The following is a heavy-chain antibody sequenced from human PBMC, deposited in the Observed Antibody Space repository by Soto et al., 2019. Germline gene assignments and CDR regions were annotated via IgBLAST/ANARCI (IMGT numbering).Heavy chain of an antibody. CDR2: IYWNDVK. CDR1: GFSLTTDGAG. Sequence: QITLKESGPSLVEPTQTLTLTCSFSGFSLTTDGAGVGWVRQPPGKALEWLALIYWNDVKRYSPSLKSRLTINKDTSKNQVVLTMTNRDTVDTATYFCAHRLGASGTSGGALDIWGQGTMVIVSS. D-gene: IGHD3-16*01. J-gene: IGHJ3*02. CDR3: AHRLGASGTSGGALDI. V-gene: IGHV2-5*01.